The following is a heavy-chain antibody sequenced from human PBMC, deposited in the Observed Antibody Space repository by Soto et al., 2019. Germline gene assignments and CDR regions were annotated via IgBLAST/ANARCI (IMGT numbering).Heavy chain of an antibody. CDR3: ARDSPPPRE. Sequence: QVQLVQSGAEVKKPGASVKVSCKASGYTFTSDHITWVRQAPGQGLEWKGWISAYNGNTNYAQKHQGRVNMTTDTSTSTAYMELRSLSSDDTPVYYCARDSPPPREWGQGTLVTVSS. CDR2: ISAYNGNT. V-gene: IGHV1-18*01. CDR1: GYTFTSDH. J-gene: IGHJ4*02.